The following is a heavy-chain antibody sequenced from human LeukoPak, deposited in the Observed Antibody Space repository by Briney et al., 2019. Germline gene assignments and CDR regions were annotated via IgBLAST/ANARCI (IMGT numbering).Heavy chain of an antibody. CDR3: TRHVATTTLFNY. J-gene: IGHJ4*02. V-gene: IGHV3-7*01. CDR2: IKQDGTEK. D-gene: IGHD5-12*01. CDR1: GFTFSSYW. Sequence: GGSLRLSCAASGFTFSSYWMSWVRQAPGKGLEWVASIKQDGTEKYYVDSVKGRFTISRDNAKNSLYLKMNSLRAEDTAVYYCTRHVATTTLFNYWGQGTQVTVSS.